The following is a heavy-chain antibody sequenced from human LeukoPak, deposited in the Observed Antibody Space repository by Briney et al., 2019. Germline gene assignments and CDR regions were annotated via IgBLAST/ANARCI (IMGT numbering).Heavy chain of an antibody. CDR3: ARGITTLDAFDI. CDR2: INAGNGNT. Sequence: ASVKVSCKASGYTFTSYAMHWVRQAPGQRLEWMGWINAGNGNTKYSQKFQGRVTITRDTSASTAYMELSSLRSEDTAVYYCARGITTLDAFDIWGQGTMVTVSS. J-gene: IGHJ3*02. CDR1: GYTFTSYA. D-gene: IGHD3-3*01. V-gene: IGHV1-3*01.